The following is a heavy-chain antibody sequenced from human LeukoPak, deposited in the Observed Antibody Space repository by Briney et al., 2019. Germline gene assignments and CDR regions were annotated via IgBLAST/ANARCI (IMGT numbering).Heavy chain of an antibody. CDR1: GGSITSGGYY. CDR2: TFYRGTT. V-gene: IGHV4-30-2*01. CDR3: ARGKGYDSPSGAFDI. D-gene: IGHD3-9*01. J-gene: IGHJ3*02. Sequence: SETLSLTCTVSGGSITSGGYYWSWFRQPPGKGLEWIGYTFYRGTTYYNPSLKSRVTISLDRSKNQLSLNMTSVTAADTAMYYGARGKGYDSPSGAFDIWGHGAMVTVSS.